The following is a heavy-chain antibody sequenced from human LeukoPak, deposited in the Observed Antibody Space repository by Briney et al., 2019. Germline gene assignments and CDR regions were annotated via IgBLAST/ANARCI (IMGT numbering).Heavy chain of an antibody. CDR3: ARATSWSH. CDR2: IKPDRSDK. CDR1: GFTFSGYW. V-gene: IGHV3-7*01. D-gene: IGHD2-2*01. J-gene: IGHJ4*02. Sequence: GGSLRLSCAASGFTFSGYWMSWVRQAPGKGLEWVANIKPDRSDKYYVDSVKGRFTISRDHAKNSLYLQMNSLRAEDTAVYYCARATSWSHWGQGTLVTVSS.